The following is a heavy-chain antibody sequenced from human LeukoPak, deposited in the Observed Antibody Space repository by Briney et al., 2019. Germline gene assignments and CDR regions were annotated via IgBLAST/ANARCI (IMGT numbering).Heavy chain of an antibody. CDR1: GFTFSSYG. J-gene: IGHJ5*02. D-gene: IGHD2-15*01. CDR2: IWYDGSKK. V-gene: IGHV3-33*01. Sequence: GGSLRLSCAAAGFTFSSYGMHWVRQAPGKGLEGVAVIWYDGSKKEYADCVKGRFTISRDNSKNTLYLQMNSLRAEDTAVYYCASETNCSGGSCYQTWGQGTLVTVSS. CDR3: ASETNCSGGSCYQT.